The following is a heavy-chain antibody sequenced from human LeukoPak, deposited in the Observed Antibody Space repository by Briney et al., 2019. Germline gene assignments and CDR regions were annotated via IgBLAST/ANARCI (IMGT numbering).Heavy chain of an antibody. CDR2: ISGSGGST. CDR1: GFTFSSYA. V-gene: IGHV3-23*01. J-gene: IGHJ6*03. Sequence: GGSLRLACAASGFTFSSYAMSWVRQAPGKGLEWVSAISGSGGSTYYADSVKGRFTISRDNSKNTLYLQMNSLRAEDTAVYYCAKTSRGGHSGYVDYYYMDVWGKGTTVTVSS. CDR3: AKTSRGGHSGYVDYYYMDV. D-gene: IGHD5-12*01.